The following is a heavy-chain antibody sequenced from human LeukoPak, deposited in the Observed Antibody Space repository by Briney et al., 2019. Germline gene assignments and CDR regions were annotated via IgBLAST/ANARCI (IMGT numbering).Heavy chain of an antibody. D-gene: IGHD1-26*01. CDR1: GGSISGYY. Sequence: SETLSLTCTVSGGSISGYYWSWIRQPPGKGLEWIGYIYYSGSTNYNPSLKSRVTISVDTSKNQFSLKLSSVTAADTAVYYCARVRWGSFDYWGQGTLVTVSS. J-gene: IGHJ4*02. CDR3: ARVRWGSFDY. V-gene: IGHV4-59*01. CDR2: IYYSGST.